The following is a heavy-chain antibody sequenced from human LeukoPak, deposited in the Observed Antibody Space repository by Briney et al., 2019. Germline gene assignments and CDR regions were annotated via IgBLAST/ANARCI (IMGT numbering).Heavy chain of an antibody. CDR3: ARDRRYYDSSGYYGGFDY. CDR1: GGSISSYY. D-gene: IGHD3-22*01. J-gene: IGHJ4*02. V-gene: IGHV4-59*01. Sequence: RPSETLSLTCTVSGGSISSYYWSWIRQPPGKGLEWIGYIYYSGSTNYSPSLKSRVTISVDTSKNQFSLKLSSVTAADTAVYYCARDRRYYDSSGYYGGFDYWGQGTLVTVSS. CDR2: IYYSGST.